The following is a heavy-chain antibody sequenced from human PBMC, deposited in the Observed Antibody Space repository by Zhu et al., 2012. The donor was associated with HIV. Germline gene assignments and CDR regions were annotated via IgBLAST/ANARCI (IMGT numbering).Heavy chain of an antibody. V-gene: IGHV4-59*11. Sequence: QVQLQESGPGLVKPSETLSLTCTVSGGSISSHYWSRIRQPPGKGLEWIGYIYYSGSTNYNPSLKSRVTISVDTSKNQFSLKLSSVTAADTAVYYCARGGARRGWYFAFDIWGQGTMVTVSS. J-gene: IGHJ3*02. CDR3: ARGGARRGWYFAFDI. CDR1: GGSISSHY. CDR2: IYYSGST. D-gene: IGHD6-19*01.